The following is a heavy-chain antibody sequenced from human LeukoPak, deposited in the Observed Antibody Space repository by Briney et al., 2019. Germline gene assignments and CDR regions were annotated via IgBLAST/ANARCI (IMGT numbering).Heavy chain of an antibody. V-gene: IGHV7-4-1*02. J-gene: IGHJ3*02. D-gene: IGHD3-22*01. CDR1: GHTFTSYA. Sequence: ASVKVSCKASGHTFTSYAMSWVRQAPGQGLEWMGWVSTNTGNPTYAQGFTGRFVFSLDTSVSTAYLQISSLKAEDTAVYYCAREIYYDTSGYPDAFDIWGQGTMVTVSS. CDR3: AREIYYDTSGYPDAFDI. CDR2: VSTNTGNP.